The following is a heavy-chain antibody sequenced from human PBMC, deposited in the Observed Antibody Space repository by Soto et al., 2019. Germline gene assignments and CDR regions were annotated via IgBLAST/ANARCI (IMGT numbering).Heavy chain of an antibody. CDR1: GFAFSTYV. V-gene: IGHV3-48*01. D-gene: IGHD4-17*01. J-gene: IGHJ4*02. Sequence: GGSLRLSCAASGFAFSTYVMNWVRQAPGKGLEWVSYINSGSSLIYYADSVRGRFTISRDNAKNLLYLQMDSLRAEDTAVYSCAHYSDYFFDCWGQGTLVTVS. CDR3: AHYSDYFFDC. CDR2: INSGSSLI.